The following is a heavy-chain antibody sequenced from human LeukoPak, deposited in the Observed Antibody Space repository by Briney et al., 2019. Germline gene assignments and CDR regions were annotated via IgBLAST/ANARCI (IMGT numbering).Heavy chain of an antibody. CDR3: ARRYGDYVSDAFDI. CDR1: GFTFSSYE. CDR2: ISSSGSTI. Sequence: PGGSLRLSCAASGFTFSSYEMNWVRQAPGKGLEWLSYISSSGSTIYYADSVKGRFTISRDNAKNSLYLQMNSLRAEDTAVYYCARRYGDYVSDAFDIWGQGTMVTVSS. J-gene: IGHJ3*02. D-gene: IGHD4-17*01. V-gene: IGHV3-48*03.